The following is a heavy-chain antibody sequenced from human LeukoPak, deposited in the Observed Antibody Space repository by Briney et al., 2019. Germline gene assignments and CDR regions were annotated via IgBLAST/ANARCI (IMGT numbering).Heavy chain of an antibody. CDR3: ARGCVYSSSWCGDY. D-gene: IGHD6-13*01. J-gene: IGHJ4*02. CDR1: GYTFTSYY. V-gene: IGHV1-46*01. CDR2: INPSGGST. Sequence: ASVKVSCTASGYTFTSYYRHWVRQAPGQGLEWIGIINPSGGSTGYAQTIQGRVTMTTDMSTSTVYMELSSLRSEDTAVYSCARGCVYSSSWCGDYWGQGTLVTVSS.